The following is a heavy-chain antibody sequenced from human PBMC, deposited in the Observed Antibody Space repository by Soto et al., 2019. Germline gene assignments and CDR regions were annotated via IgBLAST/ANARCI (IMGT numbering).Heavy chain of an antibody. D-gene: IGHD2-2*01. CDR1: GGSSSGYY. J-gene: IGHJ5*02. CDR3: ARPRYCSSTSCWNWFDP. V-gene: IGHV4-34*01. Sequence: PSETLSLTCAVYGGSSSGYYWSWIRQPPGKGLEWIGEINHSGSTNYNPSLKSRVTISVDTSKNQFSLKLSSVTAADTAVYYCARPRYCSSTSCWNWFDPWGQGTLVTVSS. CDR2: INHSGST.